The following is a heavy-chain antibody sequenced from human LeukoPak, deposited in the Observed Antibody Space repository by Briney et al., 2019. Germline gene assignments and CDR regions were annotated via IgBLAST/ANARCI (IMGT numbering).Heavy chain of an antibody. J-gene: IGHJ6*03. V-gene: IGHV4-61*01. CDR3: ARDLLSGSGHYYMDV. CDR1: GGSISSSSYY. CDR2: IYYSGST. Sequence: SETLSLTCIVSGGSISSSSYYWGWIRQPPGKGLEWIGYIYYSGSTNYNPSLKSRVTISVDTSKNQFSLKLSSVTAADTAVYYCARDLLSGSGHYYMDVWGKGTTVTVSS. D-gene: IGHD3-10*01.